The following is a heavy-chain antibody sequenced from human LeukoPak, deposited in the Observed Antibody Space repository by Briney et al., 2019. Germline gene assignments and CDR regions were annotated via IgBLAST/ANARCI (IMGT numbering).Heavy chain of an antibody. V-gene: IGHV4-34*01. CDR1: GGSFSGYY. CDR2: INHSGST. CDR3: ARGENDFWSGYYTRTFDP. Sequence: SETLSLTCAVYGGSFSGYYWSWIRQPPGKGLEWIGEINHSGSTNYNPSLKGRVTISVDTSKNQSSLKLSSVTAADTAVYYCARGENDFWSGYYTRTFDPWGQGTLVTVSS. J-gene: IGHJ5*02. D-gene: IGHD3-3*01.